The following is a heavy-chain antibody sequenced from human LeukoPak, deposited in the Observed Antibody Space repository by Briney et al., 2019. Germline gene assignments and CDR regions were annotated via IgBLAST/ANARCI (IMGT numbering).Heavy chain of an antibody. D-gene: IGHD3-9*01. V-gene: IGHV4-4*02. CDR1: GGSISSSNW. Sequence: PSETLSLTCAVSGGSISSSNWWSWVRQPPGKGLEWIGEIYHSGSTNYNPSLKSRVTISVDKSKNQFSLKLSSVTAADTAVYYCARGVSHYDILTGYSKPDYFDYWGQGTLVTVSS. J-gene: IGHJ4*02. CDR3: ARGVSHYDILTGYSKPDYFDY. CDR2: IYHSGST.